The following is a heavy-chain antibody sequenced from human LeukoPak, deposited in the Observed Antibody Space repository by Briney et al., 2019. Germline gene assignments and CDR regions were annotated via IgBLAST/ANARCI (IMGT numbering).Heavy chain of an antibody. J-gene: IGHJ4*02. CDR2: ISSSSSYI. D-gene: IGHD6-19*01. Sequence: GGSLRLSCAASGFTFSSYSMNWVRQAPGKGLEWVSSISSSSSYIYYADSVKGRFTISRDNAKNSLYLQMNSLRADDTAVYYCARAQYSSGWYGDYWGQGTLVTVSS. CDR1: GFTFSSYS. V-gene: IGHV3-21*01. CDR3: ARAQYSSGWYGDY.